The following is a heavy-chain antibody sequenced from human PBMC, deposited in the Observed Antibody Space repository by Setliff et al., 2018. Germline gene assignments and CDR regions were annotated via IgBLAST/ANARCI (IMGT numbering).Heavy chain of an antibody. CDR1: GGSISSSSYY. Sequence: SETLSLTCTVSGGSISSSSYYWGWIRQSPGKGLEWIGSIYYSGSTYYNPSLKSRVTISVDTSKNQFSLKLSSVTAADTAVYYCARVLAAAGYYYYGMDVWGQGTTVTV. V-gene: IGHV4-39*07. CDR2: IYYSGST. CDR3: ARVLAAAGYYYYGMDV. J-gene: IGHJ6*02. D-gene: IGHD6-13*01.